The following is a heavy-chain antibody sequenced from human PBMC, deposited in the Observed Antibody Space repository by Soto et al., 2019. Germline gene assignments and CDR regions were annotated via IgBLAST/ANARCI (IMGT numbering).Heavy chain of an antibody. V-gene: IGHV1-69*13. CDR1: GGTFGSYA. Sequence: GASVKVSCKASGGTFGSYAISWVRQAPGQGLEWMGGLIPIYSTPTYGQDFQGRVTMTADESTTTAYMELSSLTSDDTAVYYCAGHYYDTSGRTPQFDSWGHGTLVTVSS. D-gene: IGHD3-22*01. J-gene: IGHJ4*01. CDR3: AGHYYDTSGRTPQFDS. CDR2: LIPIYSTP.